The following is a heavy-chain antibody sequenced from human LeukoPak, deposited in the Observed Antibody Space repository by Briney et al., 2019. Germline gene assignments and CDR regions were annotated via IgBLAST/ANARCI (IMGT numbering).Heavy chain of an antibody. CDR1: GGTFSSYA. J-gene: IGHJ5*02. CDR3: ARGVSGQSLSWFDP. Sequence: SAKVSCKASGGTFSSYAISWVRQAPGQGLEWMGGIIPIFGTANYAQKFQGRVTITADESTSTAYMELSSLRSEDTAVYYCARGVSGQSLSWFDPWGQGTLVTVSS. V-gene: IGHV1-69*13. D-gene: IGHD1-26*01. CDR2: IIPIFGTA.